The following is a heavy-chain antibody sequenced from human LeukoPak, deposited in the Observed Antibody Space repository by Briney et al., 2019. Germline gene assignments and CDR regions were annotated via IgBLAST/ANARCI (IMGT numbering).Heavy chain of an antibody. J-gene: IGHJ4*02. CDR2: IYYSGST. CDR3: ARVDGYSSSWYVDY. D-gene: IGHD6-13*01. V-gene: IGHV4-59*01. Sequence: SETLSLTCTVSGGSISSYYWSWIRQPPGKGLEWIGYIYYSGSTNYNPSLKSRVTISVDTSKNRFSLKLSSVTAADTAVYYCARVDGYSSSWYVDYWGQGTLVTVSS. CDR1: GGSISSYY.